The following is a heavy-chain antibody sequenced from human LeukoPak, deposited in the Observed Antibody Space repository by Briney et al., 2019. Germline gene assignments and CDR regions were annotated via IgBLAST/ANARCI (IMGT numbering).Heavy chain of an antibody. CDR2: INSDGSST. D-gene: IGHD3-3*01. V-gene: IGHV3-74*01. CDR1: GLTVSSYW. Sequence: GGSLRLSCAASGLTVSSYWMHWVRQALGKGLVWVSRINSDGSSTSYADSVKGRFTISRDNAKNTLYLQMSSLSPDDTAVYYCARDWARRYDLDYWGQGTLVTVSS. J-gene: IGHJ4*02. CDR3: ARDWARRYDLDY.